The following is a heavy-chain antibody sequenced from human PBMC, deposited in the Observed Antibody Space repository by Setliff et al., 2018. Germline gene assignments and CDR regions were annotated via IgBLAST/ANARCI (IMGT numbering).Heavy chain of an antibody. CDR1: GYNFTDYG. CDR2: ISPYSGNT. CDR3: SRFVRFCTKSSCQRLLGYDY. D-gene: IGHD6-13*01. V-gene: IGHV1-18*01. Sequence: ASVKVSCKASGYNFTDYGVTWVRQAPGQGLEWVGRISPYSGNTYYAPKCQGRITMTTDTSTTTAYMRLKSLRSDDTAIYYCSRFVRFCTKSSCQRLLGYDYWGQVALVTVSS. J-gene: IGHJ4*02.